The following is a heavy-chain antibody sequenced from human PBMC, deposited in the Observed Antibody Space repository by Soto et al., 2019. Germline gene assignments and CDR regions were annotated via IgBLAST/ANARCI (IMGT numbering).Heavy chain of an antibody. CDR3: ARDLCSGGSCYLDAFDI. CDR2: IYYSGST. CDR1: GGSISSYY. D-gene: IGHD2-15*01. J-gene: IGHJ3*02. Sequence: SETLSLTCTVSGGSISSYYWSWIRQPPGKGLEWIGYIYYSGSTNYNPSLKSRVTISVDTSKNQFSLKLSSVTAADTAVYYCARDLCSGGSCYLDAFDIWGQGTMVTVS. V-gene: IGHV4-59*01.